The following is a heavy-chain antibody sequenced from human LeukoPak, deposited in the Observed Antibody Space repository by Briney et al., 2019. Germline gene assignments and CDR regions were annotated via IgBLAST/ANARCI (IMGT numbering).Heavy chain of an antibody. CDR2: ISYDGSNK. D-gene: IGHD2-2*01. V-gene: IGHV3-30*04. CDR1: GYTFTSNY. J-gene: IGHJ4*02. Sequence: SCKAFGYTFTSNYMHWVRQAPGKGLEWVAVISYDGSNKYYADSVKGRFTISRDNSKNTLYLQMNSLRAEDTAVYYCARDPFNIVVPAALAFDYWGQGTLVTVSS. CDR3: ARDPFNIVVPAALAFDY.